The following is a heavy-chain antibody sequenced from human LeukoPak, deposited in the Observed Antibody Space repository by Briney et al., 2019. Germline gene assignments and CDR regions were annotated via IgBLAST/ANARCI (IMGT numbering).Heavy chain of an antibody. CDR3: ARAEYSSGWYKAHPQLPDY. CDR2: ISPNSGAT. D-gene: IGHD6-19*01. V-gene: IGHV1-18*04. CDR1: GYTFTDYY. J-gene: IGHJ4*02. Sequence: ASVKVSCKASGYTFTDYYIHWVRQAPGQGLEWMGWISPNSGATNYAQKLQGRVTMTTDTSTSTAYMELRSLRSDDTAVYYCARAEYSSGWYKAHPQLPDYWGQGTLVTVSS.